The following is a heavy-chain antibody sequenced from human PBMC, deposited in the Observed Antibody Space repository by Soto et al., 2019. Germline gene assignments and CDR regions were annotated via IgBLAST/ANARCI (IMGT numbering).Heavy chain of an antibody. V-gene: IGHV3-33*01. CDR2: IWYDGSNK. CDR1: GFTFSSDG. D-gene: IGHD4-17*01. CDR3: ARDGDYGDYYWYFDL. Sequence: QVQLVESGGGVVQPGRSLRLSCAASGFTFSSDGMHWVRQAPGKGLEWVAVIWYDGSNKYYADSVKGRFTISRDNSKNTLYLQMNSRRAEDTAVYYCARDGDYGDYYWYFDLWGRGTLVTVSS. J-gene: IGHJ2*01.